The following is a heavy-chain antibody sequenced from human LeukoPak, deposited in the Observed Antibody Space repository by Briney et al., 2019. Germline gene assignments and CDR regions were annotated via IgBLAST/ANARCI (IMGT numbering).Heavy chain of an antibody. Sequence: PGGSLRLSCAASGFTFNNYAMSWVRQAPGKGLEWVSTISGSDDNTYYADSVKGRFTISRDISKNTLYLQMNSLGADDTAVYYCANDFDHWGQGTLVTVSS. J-gene: IGHJ4*02. CDR3: ANDFDH. CDR1: GFTFNNYA. V-gene: IGHV3-23*01. CDR2: ISGSDDNT.